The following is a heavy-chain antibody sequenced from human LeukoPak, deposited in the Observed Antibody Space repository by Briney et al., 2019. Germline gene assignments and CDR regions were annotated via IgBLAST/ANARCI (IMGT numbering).Heavy chain of an antibody. J-gene: IGHJ6*03. CDR3: ARVPGSSSWYLLYYYYYYMDV. V-gene: IGHV3-7*01. CDR2: LKQDGSEK. Sequence: GGSLRLSCAASGFTFSSYWMSWVRQAPGKGLEWVANLKQDGSEKYYVDSVKGRFTISRDNAKNSLYLQMNSLRAEDTAVYYCARVPGSSSWYLLYYYYYYMDVWGKGTTVTVSS. D-gene: IGHD6-13*01. CDR1: GFTFSSYW.